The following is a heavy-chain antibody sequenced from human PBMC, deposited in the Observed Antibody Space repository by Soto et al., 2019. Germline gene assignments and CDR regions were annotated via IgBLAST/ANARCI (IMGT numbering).Heavy chain of an antibody. CDR1: GGSISSGDYY. J-gene: IGHJ4*02. D-gene: IGHD6-13*01. CDR2: IYYSGST. Sequence: SETLSLTCTVSGGSISSGDYYWSWIRQPPGKGLEWIGYIYYSGSTYYNPSLKSRVTISVDTSKNQFSLKLSSVTAADTAVYYCAREFIGPAAGTPGASVWGQGTLVTVSS. V-gene: IGHV4-30-4*01. CDR3: AREFIGPAAGTPGASV.